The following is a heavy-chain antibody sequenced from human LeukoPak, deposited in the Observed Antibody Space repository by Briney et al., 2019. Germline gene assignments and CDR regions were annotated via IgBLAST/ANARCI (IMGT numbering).Heavy chain of an antibody. Sequence: PSETLSLTCSVSGGSISDFYWSWIRQPAGKGLEWIGRIYSSGNTNYNPSLKSRVTMSLDASKNQFSLKLSSVTAADTAVYYCARNSGDFWGRGTLVTVSS. J-gene: IGHJ4*02. D-gene: IGHD4-23*01. CDR2: IYSSGNT. V-gene: IGHV4-4*07. CDR3: ARNSGDF. CDR1: GGSISDFY.